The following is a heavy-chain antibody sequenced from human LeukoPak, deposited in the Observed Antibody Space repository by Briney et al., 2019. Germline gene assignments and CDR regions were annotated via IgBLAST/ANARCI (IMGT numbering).Heavy chain of an antibody. D-gene: IGHD5-12*01. CDR2: VSGSGDST. CDR3: ARVGYSGYDYDY. J-gene: IGHJ4*02. CDR1: GFTFSSHA. V-gene: IGHV3-23*01. Sequence: GGSLRLSCAGSGFTFSSHAMSWVRQAPGKGLEWVSAVSGSGDSTYYADSVKGRFTISRDYSKNTLYLQMNSLRAEDTAVYYCARVGYSGYDYDYWGQGTLVTVSS.